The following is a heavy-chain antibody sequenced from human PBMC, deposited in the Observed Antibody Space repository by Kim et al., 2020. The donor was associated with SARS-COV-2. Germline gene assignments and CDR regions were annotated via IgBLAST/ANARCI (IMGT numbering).Heavy chain of an antibody. D-gene: IGHD6-13*01. CDR2: ISAYNGNT. CDR3: ARDLAAAGTWPEYYYYGMDV. J-gene: IGHJ6*02. V-gene: IGHV1-18*01. CDR1: GYTFTSYG. Sequence: ASVKVSCKASGYTFTSYGISWVRQAPGQGLEWMGWISAYNGNTNYAQKLQGRVTMTTDTSTSTAYMELRSLRSDDTAVYYCARDLAAAGTWPEYYYYGMDVWGQGTTVTVSS.